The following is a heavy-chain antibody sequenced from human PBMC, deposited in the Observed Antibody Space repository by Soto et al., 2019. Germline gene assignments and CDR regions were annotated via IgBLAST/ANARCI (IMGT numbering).Heavy chain of an antibody. Sequence: HPGGSLRLSCAASGFTFSSYAMHWVRQAPGKGLEWVAVISYDGSNKYYADSVKGRFTISRDNSKNTLYLQMSSLRAEDTAVYYCARDRGAMASRGMDVWGQGTTVTVSS. CDR2: ISYDGSNK. CDR1: GFTFSSYA. J-gene: IGHJ6*02. CDR3: ARDRGAMASRGMDV. D-gene: IGHD3-10*01. V-gene: IGHV3-30-3*01.